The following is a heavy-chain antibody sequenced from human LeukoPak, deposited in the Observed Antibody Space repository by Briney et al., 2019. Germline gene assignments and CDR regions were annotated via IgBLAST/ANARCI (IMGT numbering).Heavy chain of an antibody. J-gene: IGHJ4*02. CDR1: GGSISSDGYA. Sequence: PSQTLSLTCTVSGGSISSDGYAWSWIRQHPGKGLEWIGYIYYSGITYYNPSLKSRVTISVDTSKNQFSLKLSSVTAADTAVYYCARNLPYYDSSGERYYFDYWGQGTLVTVSS. D-gene: IGHD3-22*01. V-gene: IGHV4-31*03. CDR2: IYYSGIT. CDR3: ARNLPYYDSSGERYYFDY.